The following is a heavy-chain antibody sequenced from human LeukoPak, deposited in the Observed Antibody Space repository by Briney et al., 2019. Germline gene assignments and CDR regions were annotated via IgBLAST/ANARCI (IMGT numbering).Heavy chain of an antibody. D-gene: IGHD6-19*01. CDR3: AREAVRYSSGWYDWFDP. Sequence: ASVKVSCKASGYTFTGYYMHWVRQAPGQGLEWMGWINPNSGGTNYAQKFQGRATMTRDTSISTAYMELSRLRSDDTAVYDCAREAVRYSSGWYDWFDPWGQGTLVTVSS. CDR1: GYTFTGYY. J-gene: IGHJ5*02. CDR2: INPNSGGT. V-gene: IGHV1-2*02.